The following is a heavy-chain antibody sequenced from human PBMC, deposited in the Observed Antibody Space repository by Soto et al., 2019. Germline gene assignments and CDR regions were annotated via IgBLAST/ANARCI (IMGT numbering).Heavy chain of an antibody. Sequence: QVQLVESGGGVVQPGRSLRLSCVASGFTFNNYAFHWVRQTPGTGLEWVAVISNDGSDKYYADSVKGRFTISRDNSKNTLLLQMNSLRAEDTAVYYCVKDRMAYNSVWDPFDIWGQGTMVTVSS. J-gene: IGHJ3*02. CDR2: ISNDGSDK. CDR1: GFTFNNYA. D-gene: IGHD1-20*01. V-gene: IGHV3-30*18. CDR3: VKDRMAYNSVWDPFDI.